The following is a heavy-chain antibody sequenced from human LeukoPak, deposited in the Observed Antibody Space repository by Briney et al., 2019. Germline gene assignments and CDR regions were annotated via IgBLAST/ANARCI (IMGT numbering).Heavy chain of an antibody. D-gene: IGHD5-24*01. J-gene: IGHJ4*02. CDR1: GGSFSGYY. CDR2: INHSGST. V-gene: IGHV4-34*01. Sequence: SETLSLTCAVYGGSFSGYYWSWIRQPPGKGLEWIGEINHSGSTNYNPSLKSRVTISVDTSKNQFSLKLSSVTAADTAVYYCARGVRSRDGYKAYYFDYWGQGTLVTVSS. CDR3: ARGVRSRDGYKAYYFDY.